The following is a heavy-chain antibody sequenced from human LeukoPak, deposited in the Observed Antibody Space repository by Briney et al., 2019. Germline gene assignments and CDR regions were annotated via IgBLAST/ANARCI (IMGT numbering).Heavy chain of an antibody. D-gene: IGHD2-2*01. Sequence: KTSETLSLTCTVSGGSISSSGYYWGWIRQPPGKGLEWIGNIYYSGSNYYNPSLKSRVTISVDTSKNHFSLKLNSVTAADTALYYCARLGYCSSASCGPLDYWGQGTLVTVSS. CDR1: GGSISSSGYY. V-gene: IGHV4-39*02. CDR3: ARLGYCSSASCGPLDY. J-gene: IGHJ4*02. CDR2: IYYSGSN.